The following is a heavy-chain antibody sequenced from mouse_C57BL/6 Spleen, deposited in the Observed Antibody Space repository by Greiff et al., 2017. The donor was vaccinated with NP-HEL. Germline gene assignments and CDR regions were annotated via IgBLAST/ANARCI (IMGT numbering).Heavy chain of an antibody. J-gene: IGHJ3*01. CDR3: ARGPYYYGSSPWFAY. D-gene: IGHD1-1*01. CDR1: GFTFSDYY. V-gene: IGHV5-16*01. Sequence: EVKLVESEGGLVQPGSSMKLSCTASGFTFSDYYMAWVRQVPEKGLEWVANINYDGSSTYYLDSLKSRFIISRDNAKNILYLQMSSLKSEDTATYYCARGPYYYGSSPWFAYWGQGTLVTVSA. CDR2: INYDGSST.